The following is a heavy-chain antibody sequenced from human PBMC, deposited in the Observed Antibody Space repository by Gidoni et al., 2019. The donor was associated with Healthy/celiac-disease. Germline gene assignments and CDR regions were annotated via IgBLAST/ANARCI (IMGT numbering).Heavy chain of an antibody. CDR3: ARQSGNRYYYYYYMDV. D-gene: IGHD4-4*01. Sequence: QLQLQESGPGLVKPSETLSLTCTVSGGPISSSSYYWGWIRQPPGKGLEWIGSIYYSGSTYYNPSLKSRVTISVDTSKNQFSLKLSAVTAADTAVYYCARQSGNRYYYYYYMDVWGKGTTVTVSS. J-gene: IGHJ6*03. CDR1: GGPISSSSYY. CDR2: IYYSGST. V-gene: IGHV4-39*01.